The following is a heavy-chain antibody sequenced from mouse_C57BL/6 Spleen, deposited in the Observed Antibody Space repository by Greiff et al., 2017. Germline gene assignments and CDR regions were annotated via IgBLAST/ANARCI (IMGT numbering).Heavy chain of an antibody. CDR3: ARSGGLRREDYYYAMDY. CDR1: GYAFSSYW. D-gene: IGHD2-4*01. CDR2: IYPGDGDT. Sequence: VQLQQSGAELVKPGASVKISCKASGYAFSSYWMNWVKQRPGKGVEWIGQIYPGDGDTNYNGKFKGKATLTADKSSRTAYMQLSSLTSEDSAVYFCARSGGLRREDYYYAMDYWGQGTSVTVSS. V-gene: IGHV1-80*01. J-gene: IGHJ4*01.